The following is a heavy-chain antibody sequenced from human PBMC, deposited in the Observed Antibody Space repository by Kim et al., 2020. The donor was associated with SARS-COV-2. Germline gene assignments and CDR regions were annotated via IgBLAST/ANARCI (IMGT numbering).Heavy chain of an antibody. Sequence: SVKVSCKASGFTFTSSAVQWVRQARGQRLEWIGWIVVGSGNTNYAQKFQERVTITRDMSTSTAYMELSSLRSEDTAVYYCAADPTPLAHYYYGMDVWGQGTTVTVSS. J-gene: IGHJ6*02. CDR1: GFTFTSSA. CDR3: AADPTPLAHYYYGMDV. V-gene: IGHV1-58*01. CDR2: IVVGSGNT.